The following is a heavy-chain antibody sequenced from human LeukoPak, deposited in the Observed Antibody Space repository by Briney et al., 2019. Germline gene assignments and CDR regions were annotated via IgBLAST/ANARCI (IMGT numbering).Heavy chain of an antibody. CDR3: ARVDGAIIAFPFES. J-gene: IGHJ4*02. CDR2: INPHNGGT. V-gene: IGHV1-2*02. D-gene: IGHD4/OR15-4a*01. CDR1: GYRFSEYY. Sequence: ASVKVSCKTSGYRFSEYYIHWLRQAPGQGLEWMGWINPHNGGTNYAQRFQGRVTMTRATSISTAYMEVTTLRSDDTAVYYCARVDGAIIAFPFESWGQGTPVSVSS.